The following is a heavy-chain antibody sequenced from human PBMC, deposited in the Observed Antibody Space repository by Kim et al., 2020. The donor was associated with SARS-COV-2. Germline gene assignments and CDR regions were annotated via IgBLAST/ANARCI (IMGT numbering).Heavy chain of an antibody. V-gene: IGHV7-4-1*02. CDR2: KTGNP. J-gene: IGHJ4*02. Sequence: KTGNPTYAHEVKVRFVFSLDTSDSTAYLQISSLKSEDTAVYYCATSGGSDYWGQGTLVTVSS. D-gene: IGHD1-26*01. CDR3: ATSGGSDY.